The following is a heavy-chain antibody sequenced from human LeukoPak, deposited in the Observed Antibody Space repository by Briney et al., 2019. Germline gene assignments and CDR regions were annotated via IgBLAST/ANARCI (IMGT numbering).Heavy chain of an antibody. V-gene: IGHV4-39*01. CDR3: GRPNPDSSGYYGSFDP. CDR2: IYHSETT. J-gene: IGHJ5*02. D-gene: IGHD3-22*01. CDR1: GGSISSSSDY. Sequence: SETLSLTCSVSGGSISSSSDYWGWVRQPPGKGLEWIGSIYHSETTYYNPSLKSRVIISVDTSKNQFSLKLNSVTAADTAVYYCGRPNPDSSGYYGSFDPWGQGILATVSS.